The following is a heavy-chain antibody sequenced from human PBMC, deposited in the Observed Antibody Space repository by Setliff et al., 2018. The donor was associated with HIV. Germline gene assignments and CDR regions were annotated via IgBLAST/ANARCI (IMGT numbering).Heavy chain of an antibody. D-gene: IGHD3-22*01. V-gene: IGHV4-34*01. J-gene: IGHJ2*01. CDR1: GGSFTGYY. CDR2: INHSGNT. Sequence: ASETLSLTCAVSGGSFTGYYWSWIRQTPGKGLEWIAEINHSGNTNYNPSLKSRVTISVVTSKSHFSLKLSSVTAADTAVYYCARYYYYDSSGQPWYFDLWGRGTLVTVSS. CDR3: ARYYYYDSSGQPWYFDL.